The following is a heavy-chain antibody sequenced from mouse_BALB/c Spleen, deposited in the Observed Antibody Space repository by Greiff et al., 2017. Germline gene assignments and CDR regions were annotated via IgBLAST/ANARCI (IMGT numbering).Heavy chain of an antibody. D-gene: IGHD1-1*01. J-gene: IGHJ1*01. CDR1: GFNIKDYY. CDR3: FITAANRDFDV. V-gene: IGHV14-4*02. CDR2: IDPENGDT. Sequence: VQLQQSGAELVRSGASVKLSCTASGFNIKDYYMHWVKQRPEQGLEWIGWIDPENGDTEYAPKFQGKATMTADTSSNTAYLQLSSLTSEDTAVYYCFITAANRDFDVWGAGTTVTVSS.